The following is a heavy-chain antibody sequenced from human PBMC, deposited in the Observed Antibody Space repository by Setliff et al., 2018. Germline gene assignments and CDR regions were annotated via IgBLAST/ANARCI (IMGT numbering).Heavy chain of an antibody. CDR2: VYYSGSI. Sequence: PSETLSLTCTVSGGSISDSHYYWGWFRQPPGMRPEWIGTVYYSGSIYYNPSLKSRVTLFVDTSKNQFSLKLSSVTAADTAVYYCASYRQDVNYWGQGTLVTVSS. CDR1: GGSISDSHYY. J-gene: IGHJ4*02. V-gene: IGHV4-39*01. D-gene: IGHD4-4*01. CDR3: ASYRQDVNY.